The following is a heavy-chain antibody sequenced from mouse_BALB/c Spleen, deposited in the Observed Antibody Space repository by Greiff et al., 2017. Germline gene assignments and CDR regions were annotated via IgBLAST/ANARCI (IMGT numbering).Heavy chain of an antibody. CDR3: VRNSDGWFAY. CDR2: IWSGGST. V-gene: IGHV2-2-2*01. J-gene: IGHJ3*01. CDR1: GFSLTSYG. Sequence: VQLQQSGPGLVQPSQSLSITCTVSGFSLTSYGVHWVRQSPGKGLEWLGVIWSGGSTDYNAAFISRLSISKDNSKSQVFFKMNSLQADDTAIYYCVRNSDGWFAYWGQGTLVTVSA.